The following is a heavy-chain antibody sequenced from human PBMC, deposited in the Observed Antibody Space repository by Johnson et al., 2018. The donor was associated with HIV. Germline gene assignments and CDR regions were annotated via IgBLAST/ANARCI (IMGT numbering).Heavy chain of an antibody. CDR3: AREGESLLDAFDI. J-gene: IGHJ3*02. CDR2: VSFDGSNK. D-gene: IGHD3-16*01. Sequence: QVHLVESGGGVVQPGMSLRLSCAASGFTFSYYAMHWVRQAPGKGLEWVASVSFDGSNKYYADSVKGRFTISRDNSKNTLYLQMISLRTEDTAVYYCAREGESLLDAFDIWGQGTMVTVSA. V-gene: IGHV3-30-3*01. CDR1: GFTFSYYA.